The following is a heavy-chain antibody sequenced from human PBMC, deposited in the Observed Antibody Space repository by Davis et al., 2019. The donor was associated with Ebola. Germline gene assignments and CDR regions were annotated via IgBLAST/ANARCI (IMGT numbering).Heavy chain of an antibody. J-gene: IGHJ4*02. Sequence: GESLEISCKVSGYSFTTYWIGWVRQMPGKGLEWMGTVYPGDSDTRYSPSFQGHVTISAEKSSNTAYLQWSSLKASDTATYYCAKLGRSSDYYGRHFDWWGQGTRVTVSS. CDR1: GYSFTTYW. V-gene: IGHV5-51*01. CDR2: VYPGDSDT. CDR3: AKLGRSSDYYGRHFDW. D-gene: IGHD2-21*02.